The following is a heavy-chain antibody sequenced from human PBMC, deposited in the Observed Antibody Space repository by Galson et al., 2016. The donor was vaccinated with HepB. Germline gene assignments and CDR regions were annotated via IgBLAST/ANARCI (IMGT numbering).Heavy chain of an antibody. CDR3: AIGGGGGSYYSDWYFDL. J-gene: IGHJ2*01. D-gene: IGHD1-26*01. V-gene: IGHV1-69*01. CDR2: LIPMFGPA. CDR1: GGSFRRNA. Sequence: KVSCKASGGSFRRNAISWVRQAPGQGLEWIGGLIPMFGPANYVQRFQGRFTITADELTNTPYMELSSLTSEDTAIYYCAIGGGGGSYYSDWYFDLWGRGTLVIVSS.